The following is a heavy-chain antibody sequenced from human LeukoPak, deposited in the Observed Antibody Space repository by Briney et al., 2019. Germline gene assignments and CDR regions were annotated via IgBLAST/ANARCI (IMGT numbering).Heavy chain of an antibody. CDR3: ARVFIAEYYYYYMDD. CDR1: GGSISSHY. D-gene: IGHD2-15*01. V-gene: IGHV4-59*11. Sequence: PSETLSLTCTVSGGSISSHYWSWIRQPPGKGLEWIGYIYYSGSTNYNPSLKSRVTISVDTSKNQFSLKLSSVTAADTAVYYCARVFIAEYYYYYMDDWGKGTTVTVSS. CDR2: IYYSGST. J-gene: IGHJ6*03.